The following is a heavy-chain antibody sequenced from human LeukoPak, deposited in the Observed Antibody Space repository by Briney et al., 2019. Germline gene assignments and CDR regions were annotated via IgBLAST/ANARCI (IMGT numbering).Heavy chain of an antibody. D-gene: IGHD3-16*01. V-gene: IGHV3-64*01. CDR1: GFIFSSYS. Sequence: GALRLSCTASGFIFSSYSMHWVRQAPGKGLEFVSAISSNGGSTYYANSAKGRFTISRDTSKNTLYLQMGSLRTEDMAVYYCARVGDFSVAAFDIWGQGTMVTVSS. J-gene: IGHJ3*02. CDR2: ISSNGGST. CDR3: ARVGDFSVAAFDI.